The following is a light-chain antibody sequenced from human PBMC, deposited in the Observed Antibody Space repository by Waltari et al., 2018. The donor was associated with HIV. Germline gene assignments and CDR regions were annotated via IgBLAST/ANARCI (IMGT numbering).Light chain of an antibody. V-gene: IGLV2-8*01. CDR1: RTDLGVYNY. CDR3: SFYGGSNILV. Sequence: QSAMTQPPSASCSPGQSVTISSTGARTDLGVYNYVSWYQQRPGKAPKVIISEVSKRSSGVPNRFSGSTSGNTASLTVSGLQADDEAEYFCSFYGGSNILVFGGGTKLTVL. J-gene: IGLJ2*01. CDR2: EVS.